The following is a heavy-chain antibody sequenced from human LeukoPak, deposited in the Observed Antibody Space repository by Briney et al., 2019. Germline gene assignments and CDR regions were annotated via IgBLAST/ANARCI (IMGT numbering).Heavy chain of an antibody. Sequence: GGSLRLSCAASGFTLSSYWMSWVRQAPGKGLEWVANIKQDGSEKYYVDSVKGRFTISRDNAKNSLYLQMNSLRAEDTAVYYCARDQGSSSWPDFDYWGQGTLVTVSS. CDR2: IKQDGSEK. V-gene: IGHV3-7*01. J-gene: IGHJ4*02. CDR3: ARDQGSSSWPDFDY. D-gene: IGHD6-13*01. CDR1: GFTLSSYW.